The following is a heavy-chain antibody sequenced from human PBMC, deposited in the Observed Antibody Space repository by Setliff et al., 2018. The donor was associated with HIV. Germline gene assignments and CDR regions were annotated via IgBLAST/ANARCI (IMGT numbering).Heavy chain of an antibody. V-gene: IGHV4-61*01. D-gene: IGHD3-3*01. CDR1: GVSVSSSSFY. CDR2: VYYTGST. CDR3: ARGRVTLNGVAAGHHYMDV. Sequence: PSETLSLTCTASGVSVSSSSFYWGWIRQPPGKGLEWIGSVYYTGSTNYNPSLESRVTMSVDTSKNQFSLRLMSLTAADTAIYYCARGRVTLNGVAAGHHYMDVWGKGNTVTVSS. J-gene: IGHJ6*03.